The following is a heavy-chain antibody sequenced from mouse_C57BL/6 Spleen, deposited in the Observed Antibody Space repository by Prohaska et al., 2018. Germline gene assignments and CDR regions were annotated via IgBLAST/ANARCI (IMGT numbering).Heavy chain of an antibody. D-gene: IGHD2-2*01. CDR3: AREGRGYDPFDY. CDR1: GYTFTSYW. CDR2: INPSNGGT. V-gene: IGHV1-53*01. Sequence: QVQLQQPGTELVKPGASVKLSCKASGYTFTSYWMHWVKKRPGQGLEWIGNINPSNGGTNYNEKFKSKATLTVDKSSSTAYMQLSSLTSEDSAVYYCAREGRGYDPFDYWGQGTTLTVSS. J-gene: IGHJ2*01.